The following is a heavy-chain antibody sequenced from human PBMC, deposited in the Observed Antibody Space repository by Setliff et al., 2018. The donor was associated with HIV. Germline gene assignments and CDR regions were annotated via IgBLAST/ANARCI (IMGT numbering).Heavy chain of an antibody. V-gene: IGHV3-7*01. Sequence: GGSLRLSCAASGFTFRSYWLTWVRQAPGKGLEWVAKIKQDGSDKYYVDSVKGRFTISRDNAKNSLYLQVNSLRAEDTAMYYCARDWRHGYDLNFDYWGQGTLVTVSS. CDR3: ARDWRHGYDLNFDY. D-gene: IGHD5-12*01. CDR2: IKQDGSDK. CDR1: GFTFRSYW. J-gene: IGHJ4*02.